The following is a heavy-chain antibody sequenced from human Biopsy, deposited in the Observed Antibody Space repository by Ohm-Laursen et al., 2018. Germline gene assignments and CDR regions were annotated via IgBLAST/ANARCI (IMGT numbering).Heavy chain of an antibody. CDR2: IGGSGGGT. Sequence: SLRLSCTASVLRFSMYVMCWVRQAPGKGLEWVSAIGGSGGGTYYADTVKGRFTISRDDSKNTVYLQMNSLRVEDRAVYYCARPMSRVVAYGMDVWGQGTTVTVSS. CDR3: ARPMSRVVAYGMDV. D-gene: IGHD2-15*01. CDR1: VLRFSMYV. V-gene: IGHV3-23*01. J-gene: IGHJ6*02.